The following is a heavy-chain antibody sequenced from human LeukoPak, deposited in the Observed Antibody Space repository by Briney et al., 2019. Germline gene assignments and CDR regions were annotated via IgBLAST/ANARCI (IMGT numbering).Heavy chain of an antibody. CDR3: ARDLQWALGY. J-gene: IGHJ4*02. D-gene: IGHD6-19*01. CDR1: GGTFSSYA. CDR2: ISAYNGNT. Sequence: SVKVSCKASGGTFSSYAITWVRQAPGQGLEWMGWISAYNGNTNYAQKFQDRVTMTTDTPTTTVYMELRSLRSDDTAVYYCARDLQWALGYWGQGTVVTVSS. V-gene: IGHV1-18*01.